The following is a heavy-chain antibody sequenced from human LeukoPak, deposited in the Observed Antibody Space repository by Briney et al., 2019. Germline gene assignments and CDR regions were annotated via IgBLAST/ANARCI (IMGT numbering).Heavy chain of an antibody. D-gene: IGHD3-22*01. J-gene: IGHJ4*02. V-gene: IGHV3-74*01. CDR3: ARDGYDSSGLFDY. Sequence: GGSLRLSCAASGFSVGGYWMHWVRQGPGMGLVWVSRINSDGSSISYADSVKGRFTISRDNSKNTLYLQMNSLRAEDTAVYYCARDGYDSSGLFDYWGQGALVTVSS. CDR1: GFSVGGYW. CDR2: INSDGSSI.